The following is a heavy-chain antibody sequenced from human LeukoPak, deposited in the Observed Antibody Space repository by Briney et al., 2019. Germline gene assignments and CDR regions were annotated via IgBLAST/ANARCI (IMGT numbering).Heavy chain of an antibody. V-gene: IGHV4-59*01. D-gene: IGHD6-19*01. CDR3: ARARIAVAGILYYYYGMDV. J-gene: IGHJ6*02. CDR1: GSSISSYY. CDR2: IYYSGST. Sequence: PSETLSLTCTVSGSSISSYYWSWIRQPPGKGLEWIGYIYYSGSTNYNPSLKSRVTISVDTSKNQFSLKLSSVTAADAAVYYCARARIAVAGILYYYYGMDVWGQGTTVTVSS.